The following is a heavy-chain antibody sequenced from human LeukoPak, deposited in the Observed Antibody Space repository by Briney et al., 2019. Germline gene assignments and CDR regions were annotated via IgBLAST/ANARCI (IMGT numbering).Heavy chain of an antibody. J-gene: IGHJ3*02. CDR1: GFTFRSYS. V-gene: IGHV3-48*02. CDR2: ISSTSSTK. Sequence: GGSLRLSCAASGFTFRSYSMHWVRQAPGKGLEWVSYISSTSSTKYYADSVKGRFTISRDNAKNSLYLQMNSLRDEDTAVYYCARAAPYYYDSSGYSAFDSWGQGTMVTVSA. D-gene: IGHD3-22*01. CDR3: ARAAPYYYDSSGYSAFDS.